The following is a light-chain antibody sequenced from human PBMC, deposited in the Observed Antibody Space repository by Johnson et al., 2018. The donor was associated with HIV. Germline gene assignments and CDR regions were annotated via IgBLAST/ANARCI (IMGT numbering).Light chain of an antibody. CDR1: SSNIGNNY. J-gene: IGLJ1*01. CDR3: GTWDSSLSRI. CDR2: ENN. Sequence: SALTQPPSVSAAPGQKVTISCSGSSSNIGNNYVSWYQQLPGTAPKLLIYENNKRPSGIPDRFSGSKSGTSATLGITGLQTGDEADYYCGTWDSSLSRIFGTGTKVTVL. V-gene: IGLV1-51*02.